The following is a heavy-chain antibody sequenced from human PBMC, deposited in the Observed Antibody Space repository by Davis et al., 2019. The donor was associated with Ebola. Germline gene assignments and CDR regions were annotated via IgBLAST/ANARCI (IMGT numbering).Heavy chain of an antibody. V-gene: IGHV3-48*02. J-gene: IGHJ4*02. Sequence: GGSLRLSCAASGFTFSSYSMNWVRQAPGKGLEWVSYISSSSSTIYYADSVKGRFTISRDNAKNSLYLQMNSPRDEDTAVYYCARGWSPLYYYDSSGVGDYWGQGTLVTVSS. CDR1: GFTFSSYS. CDR2: ISSSSSTI. CDR3: ARGWSPLYYYDSSGVGDY. D-gene: IGHD3-22*01.